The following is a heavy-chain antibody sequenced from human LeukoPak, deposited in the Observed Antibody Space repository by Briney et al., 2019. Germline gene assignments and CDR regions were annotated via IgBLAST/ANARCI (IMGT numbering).Heavy chain of an antibody. D-gene: IGHD3-10*01. Sequence: ASVKVSCKASGYTFTTYAISWVRQAPGQGLEWMGWISAYNGNTNYAQKLQGRVTMTTDTSTSTAYMELRSLRSDDTAVYYCARDNTELLWFGEPMGYWGQGTLVTVSS. V-gene: IGHV1-18*01. CDR3: ARDNTELLWFGEPMGY. CDR2: ISAYNGNT. J-gene: IGHJ4*02. CDR1: GYTFTTYA.